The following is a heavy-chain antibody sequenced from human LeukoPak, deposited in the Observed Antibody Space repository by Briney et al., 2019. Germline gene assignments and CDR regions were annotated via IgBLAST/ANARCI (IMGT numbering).Heavy chain of an antibody. CDR1: GFTFSSYG. D-gene: IGHD2-21*02. V-gene: IGHV3-30*18. CDR2: ISYDGSNK. J-gene: IGHJ4*02. Sequence: PGGSLRLSCAASGFTFSSYGMHWVRQAPGKGLEWVAVISYDGSNKYYADSVKGRFTISRDNSKNTLYLQMNSLRAEDTAVYYCAKDKAYCGGDCYLTVGGFDYWGQGTLVTVSS. CDR3: AKDKAYCGGDCYLTVGGFDY.